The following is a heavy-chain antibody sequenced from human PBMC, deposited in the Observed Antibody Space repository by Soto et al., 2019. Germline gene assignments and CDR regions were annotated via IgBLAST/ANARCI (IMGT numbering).Heavy chain of an antibody. CDR1: GFTFSSYW. J-gene: IGHJ3*02. V-gene: IGHV3-74*01. D-gene: IGHD3-3*01. CDR3: ARVGYDFWSGYYDAFDI. CDR2: INSDGSGT. Sequence: GGSLRLSCAASGFTFSSYWMHWVRQAPGKGLVWVSRINSDGSGTSYADSVKGRFTISRDNAKNTLYLQMNSLRAEDTAVYYCARVGYDFWSGYYDAFDIWGQGTMVTVSS.